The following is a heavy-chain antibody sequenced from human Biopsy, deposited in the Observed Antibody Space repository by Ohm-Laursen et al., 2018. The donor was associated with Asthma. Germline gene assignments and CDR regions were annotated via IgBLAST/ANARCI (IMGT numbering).Heavy chain of an antibody. V-gene: IGHV3-11*01. CDR1: GFSFSDYY. Sequence: SLRLSCAAPGFSFSDYYMTWMRQSPGKGLEWVYSISSSGSTKYPAQSVQGRFTISRDNDQKSLFLQMNDLRADDTAIYFCARMLESSDRGPFYFFALDVWGQGTTVAVS. J-gene: IGHJ6*02. CDR3: ARMLESSDRGPFYFFALDV. D-gene: IGHD6-25*01. CDR2: ISSSGSTK.